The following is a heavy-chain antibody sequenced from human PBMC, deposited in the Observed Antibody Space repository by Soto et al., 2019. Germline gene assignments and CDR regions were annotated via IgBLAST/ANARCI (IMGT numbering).Heavy chain of an antibody. V-gene: IGHV5-51*01. Sequence: GESLKISCKGSGYTFTDYWIGWVRQLPGKGLEWMGIIYPGDSDTRYSPSFQGHVTITVDKSTSTAYLQWNTLKASDTAMYYRARHISNSRLIAYAMDVWGQATKVSVTS. CDR1: GYTFTDYW. CDR3: ARHISNSRLIAYAMDV. D-gene: IGHD4-4*01. J-gene: IGHJ6*02. CDR2: IYPGDSDT.